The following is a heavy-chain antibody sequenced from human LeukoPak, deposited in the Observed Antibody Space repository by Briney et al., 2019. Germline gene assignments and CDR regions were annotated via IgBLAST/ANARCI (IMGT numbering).Heavy chain of an antibody. CDR1: GYTFTIYG. CDR3: ARDPGARLTPYCSSTSCYITHYYYYYMDV. D-gene: IGHD2-2*02. CDR2: ISAYNGNT. Sequence: ASVKVSCKASGYTFTIYGISWVRQAPGQGLDWMGWISAYNGNTNYAQKLQGRVTMTTDTSTSTAYMELRSLRSDDTAVYYCARDPGARLTPYCSSTSCYITHYYYYYMDVWGKGTTVTVSS. V-gene: IGHV1-18*01. J-gene: IGHJ6*03.